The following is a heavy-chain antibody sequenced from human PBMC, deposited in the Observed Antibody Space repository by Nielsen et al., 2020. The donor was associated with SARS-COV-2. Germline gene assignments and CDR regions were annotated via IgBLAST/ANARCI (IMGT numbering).Heavy chain of an antibody. CDR2: ILGSGAAT. D-gene: IGHD1-14*01. CDR1: GFTFGTYT. J-gene: IGHJ4*02. V-gene: IGHV3-23*01. CDR3: AKDRIPDGLWEIDY. Sequence: GGSLRLSCTVSGFTFGTYTISWVRQPPGKGLRWVAGILGSGAATFYADSVKGRFTVSRDNSMNTVYLEMSRLRSEDTALYFCAKDRIPDGLWEIDYWGQGTRVTVSS.